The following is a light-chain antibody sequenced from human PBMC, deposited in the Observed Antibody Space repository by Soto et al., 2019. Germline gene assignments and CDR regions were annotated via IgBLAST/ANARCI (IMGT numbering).Light chain of an antibody. J-gene: IGLJ1*01. Sequence: QSALTQPASVSGSPGQSITISCTGTSSDVGGYNYVSWYQQYPGKAPKLMIYDVTYRPSGVSNRFSGSKSGNTASLTISGLQAEDEADYYCSSYTSSSLYVFGTGTKLTVL. CDR1: SSDVGGYNY. V-gene: IGLV2-14*03. CDR2: DVT. CDR3: SSYTSSSLYV.